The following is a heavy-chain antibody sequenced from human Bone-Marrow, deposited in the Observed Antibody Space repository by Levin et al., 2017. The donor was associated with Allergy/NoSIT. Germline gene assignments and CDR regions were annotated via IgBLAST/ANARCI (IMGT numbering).Heavy chain of an antibody. V-gene: IGHV1-18*01. J-gene: IGHJ4*02. D-gene: IGHD3-22*01. CDR1: GYTFTSYG. Sequence: PLASVKVSCKASGYTFTSYGISWVRQAPGQGLEWMGWISAYNGNTNYAQKLQGRVTMTTDTSTSTAYMELRSLRSDDTAVYYCARSSFPYYDSSGYGYWGQGTLVTVSS. CDR3: ARSSFPYYDSSGYGY. CDR2: ISAYNGNT.